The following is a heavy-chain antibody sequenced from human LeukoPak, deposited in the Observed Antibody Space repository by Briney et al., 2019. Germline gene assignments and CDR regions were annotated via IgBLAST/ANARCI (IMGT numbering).Heavy chain of an antibody. CDR1: GGTFSSYA. J-gene: IGHJ5*02. CDR3: ARGGNYYGSGKGRGNWFDP. Sequence: EASVKVSCKASGGTFSSYAISWVRQAPGQGLEWMGGIIPIFGTANYAQKFQGRVTITADESTSTAYMELSSLRSEDTAVYYCARGGNYYGSGKGRGNWFDPWGQGTLVTVSS. D-gene: IGHD3-10*01. CDR2: IIPIFGTA. V-gene: IGHV1-69*13.